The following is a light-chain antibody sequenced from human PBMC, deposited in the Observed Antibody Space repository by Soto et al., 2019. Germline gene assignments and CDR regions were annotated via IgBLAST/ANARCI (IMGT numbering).Light chain of an antibody. CDR2: STD. CDR3: LLYVGGISI. J-gene: IGLJ2*01. Sequence: QTVVTQEPSVSVSPGGTVTLTCALSSGSVSAAYYPSWYQQTPGQVPRTLVYSTDTRSSGVPDRFSGSILGNKAALTITGAQADDESNYYCLLYVGGISIFGGGTKLTVL. V-gene: IGLV8-61*01. CDR1: SGSVSAAYY.